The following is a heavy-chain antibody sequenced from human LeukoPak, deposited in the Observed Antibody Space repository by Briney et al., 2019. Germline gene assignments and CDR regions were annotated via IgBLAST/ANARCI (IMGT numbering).Heavy chain of an antibody. CDR1: GYSISSGFY. V-gene: IGHV4-38-2*02. Sequence: SETLSLTCTVSGYSISSGFYWGWIRPPPEKGLEWIGSIYHSESTYYNPSLNSRVTMSVDTSKNQFSLKLSSVTAADTAVYYCARESATAMVMDYWGQGTLVTVSS. D-gene: IGHD5-18*01. CDR3: ARESATAMVMDY. CDR2: IYHSEST. J-gene: IGHJ4*02.